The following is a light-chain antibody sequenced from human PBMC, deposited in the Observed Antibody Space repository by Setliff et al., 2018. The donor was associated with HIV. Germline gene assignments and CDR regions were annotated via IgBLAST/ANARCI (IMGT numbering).Light chain of an antibody. CDR3: TSYTTSSSPYV. J-gene: IGLJ1*01. V-gene: IGLV2-14*03. CDR2: NVN. CDR1: RSDVGGYDY. Sequence: QSALTQPASVSGSPGQAITISCTGTRSDVGGYDYVSWYQHHPGKAPKLIIYNVNKRPSGVSNRLSGYKSGNTASLTISGLQAEDEADYYCTSYTTSSSPYVFGTGTKVTVL.